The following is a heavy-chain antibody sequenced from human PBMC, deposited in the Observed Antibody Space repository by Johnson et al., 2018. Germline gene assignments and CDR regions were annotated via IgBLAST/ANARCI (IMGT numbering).Heavy chain of an antibody. J-gene: IGHJ3*02. D-gene: IGHD3-22*01. CDR2: IKSKTDGGTT. V-gene: IGHV3-15*07. CDR1: GFTFSNAW. Sequence: VQLVQSGGGLVKPGGSLRLSCAASGFTFSNAWMNWVRQAPGKGLEWVGRIKSKTDGGTTDYAAPVKGRFTISRDDSKNTLYLQMNSLKTEDTAVYYCTSRSPYIRPNYYYSIGYFSRRNAFDIWGQGTMVTVSS. CDR3: TSRSPYIRPNYYYSIGYFSRRNAFDI.